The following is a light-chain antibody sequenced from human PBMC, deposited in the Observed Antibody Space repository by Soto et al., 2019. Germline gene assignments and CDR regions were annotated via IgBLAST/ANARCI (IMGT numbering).Light chain of an antibody. CDR1: QPIGTS. CDR3: QQSYSTPYS. CDR2: SAS. V-gene: IGKV1-39*01. Sequence: DIQMTQSPSSLSASVGDSVTVTCRASQPIGTSLHWYQQRAGKAPKVLISSASRLQSGVSSRFSGSGSGTHFTLTISSLRPEDSATYYCQQSYSTPYSFGQGTKLEIK. J-gene: IGKJ2*03.